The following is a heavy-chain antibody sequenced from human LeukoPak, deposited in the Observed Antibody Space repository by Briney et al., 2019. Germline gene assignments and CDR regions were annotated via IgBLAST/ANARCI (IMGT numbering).Heavy chain of an antibody. CDR2: ISGSGGNT. D-gene: IGHD1-7*01. V-gene: IGHV3-23*01. CDR1: GFTFSSYA. CDR3: ARDHWNYHAFDY. Sequence: GGSLRLSCAASGFTFSSYAMSWVRQAPGKGLEWVSAISGSGGNTYYADSVKGRFTISRDSSKNTLYLQMNSLRAEDTAVYYCARDHWNYHAFDYWGQGTLVTVSS. J-gene: IGHJ4*02.